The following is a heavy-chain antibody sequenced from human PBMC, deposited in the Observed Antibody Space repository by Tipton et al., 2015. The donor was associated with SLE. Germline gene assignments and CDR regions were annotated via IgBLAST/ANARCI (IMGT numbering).Heavy chain of an antibody. Sequence: TLSLTCAVYGGSFSGYYWSWIRQPPGKGLEWIGEINHSGSTNYNPSLKSRVTISVDTSKNQFSLKLSSVTAADTAVYYCAREGAYSSGAGDYWGQGTLVTV. CDR3: AREGAYSSGAGDY. D-gene: IGHD6-19*01. CDR2: INHSGST. J-gene: IGHJ4*02. V-gene: IGHV4-34*01. CDR1: GGSFSGYY.